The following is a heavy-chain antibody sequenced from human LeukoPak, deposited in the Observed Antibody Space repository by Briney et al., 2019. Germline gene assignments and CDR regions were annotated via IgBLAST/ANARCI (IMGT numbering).Heavy chain of an antibody. CDR1: GFTFSSYA. J-gene: IGHJ3*02. D-gene: IGHD3-10*01. Sequence: GGSLRLSCAASGFTFSSYAMSWVRQAPRKGLEWVSAISGSGGSTYYADSVKGRFTISRDNSKNTLYLQMNSLRAEDTAVYYCAKYYGPPSAAFDIWGQGTMVTVSS. V-gene: IGHV3-23*01. CDR3: AKYYGPPSAAFDI. CDR2: ISGSGGST.